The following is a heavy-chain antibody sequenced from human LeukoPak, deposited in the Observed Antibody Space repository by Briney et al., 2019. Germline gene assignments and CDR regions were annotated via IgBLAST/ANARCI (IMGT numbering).Heavy chain of an antibody. J-gene: IGHJ4*02. Sequence: GGSLRLSCGASGFTFSSYWMHWVRQAPGKGLVWVSRVSLNGSTTTYADSVKGRFTISRDNAKNTLYLQMNSLRAGDTAVYNCARGRGSGASDFWGQGTLVSVSS. V-gene: IGHV3-74*01. CDR3: ARGRGSGASDF. D-gene: IGHD6-19*01. CDR2: VSLNGSTT. CDR1: GFTFSSYW.